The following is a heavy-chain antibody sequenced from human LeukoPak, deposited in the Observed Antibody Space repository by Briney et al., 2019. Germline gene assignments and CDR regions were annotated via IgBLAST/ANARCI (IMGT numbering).Heavy chain of an antibody. V-gene: IGHV3-11*04. CDR3: ARDPYNGYYGDDYYYYMDV. CDR1: GLSFSDSY. D-gene: IGHD4-17*01. Sequence: GGSLRLSCVVSGLSFSDSYMTWIRQTPGMGLESLAYISGMGHDIYYADSVKGRFTISRDNAKNSLYLQMNSLRAEDTAVYYCARDPYNGYYGDDYYYYMDVWGKGTTVTISS. J-gene: IGHJ6*03. CDR2: ISGMGHDI.